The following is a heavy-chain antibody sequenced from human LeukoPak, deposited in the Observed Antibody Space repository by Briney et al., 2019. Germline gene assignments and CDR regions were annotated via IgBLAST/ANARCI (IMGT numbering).Heavy chain of an antibody. D-gene: IGHD2-2*01. J-gene: IGHJ4*02. Sequence: ASVKVSCKASGYTFTGYYMHWVRQAPAHGLERMGWINPNSGGTYYAQKFQGRVTMTRDTSISTAYMELSRLRSDDTAVYYCARGRYCSSTSCSEDYWGQGTLVTVSS. CDR1: GYTFTGYY. CDR2: INPNSGGT. V-gene: IGHV1-2*02. CDR3: ARGRYCSSTSCSEDY.